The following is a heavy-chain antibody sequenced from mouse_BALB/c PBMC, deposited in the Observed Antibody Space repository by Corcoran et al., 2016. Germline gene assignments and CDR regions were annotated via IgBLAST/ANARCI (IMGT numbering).Heavy chain of an antibody. J-gene: IGHJ1*01. Sequence: EVQLQQSGPELVKPGASVKMSCKASGYKFTDYYMEWVKPSHGKNLEWIGDVDPTNGGTSYSQNFKGKATLTVDKSSSTAYMQLNSLTSEASAGYFCARERYWYFDVWGAGTTVTVSS. CDR1: GYKFTDYY. CDR3: ARERYWYFDV. CDR2: VDPTNGGT. V-gene: IGHV1-26*01.